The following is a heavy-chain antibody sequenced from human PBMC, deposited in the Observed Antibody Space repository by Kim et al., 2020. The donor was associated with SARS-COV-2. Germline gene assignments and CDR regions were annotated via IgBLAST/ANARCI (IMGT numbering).Heavy chain of an antibody. Sequence: GGSLRLSCAASGFTFSDYYMSWIRQAPGKGLEWVSYISSSSSYTNYADSVKGRFTISRDNAKNSLYLQMNSLRAEDTAVYYCARDRLDIVVVTAFYYYGMDVWGQGTTVTVSS. CDR2: ISSSSSYT. D-gene: IGHD2-21*02. J-gene: IGHJ6*02. V-gene: IGHV3-11*06. CDR3: ARDRLDIVVVTAFYYYGMDV. CDR1: GFTFSDYY.